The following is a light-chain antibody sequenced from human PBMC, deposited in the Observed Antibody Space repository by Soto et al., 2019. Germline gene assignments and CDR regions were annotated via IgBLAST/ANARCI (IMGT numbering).Light chain of an antibody. Sequence: QSVLNQPASVSGSPGQSITISCTGTSGYIGSYNRVSWYQQHPGKAPKLIIYEVTDRPSGVSNRFSGSKSGNTASLTISGLQAEDEADYYCCSYTISSTYVFGTGTKVTV. CDR2: EVT. CDR1: SGYIGSYNR. CDR3: CSYTISSTYV. J-gene: IGLJ1*01. V-gene: IGLV2-14*01.